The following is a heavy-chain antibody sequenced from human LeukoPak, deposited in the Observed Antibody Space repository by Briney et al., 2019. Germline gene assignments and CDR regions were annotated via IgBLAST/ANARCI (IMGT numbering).Heavy chain of an antibody. CDR2: ISYDGSNK. V-gene: IGHV3-30-3*01. D-gene: IGHD6-13*01. CDR1: GFTFSSYA. J-gene: IGHJ4*02. CDR3: AHEPIAAAGTFGYYFDY. Sequence: GGSLRLSCAASGFTFSSYAMHWVRQAPGKGLEWVAVISYDGSNKYYADSVKGRFTISRDNSKNTLYLQMSSLRAEDTAVYYCAHEPIAAAGTFGYYFDYWGQGTLVTVSS.